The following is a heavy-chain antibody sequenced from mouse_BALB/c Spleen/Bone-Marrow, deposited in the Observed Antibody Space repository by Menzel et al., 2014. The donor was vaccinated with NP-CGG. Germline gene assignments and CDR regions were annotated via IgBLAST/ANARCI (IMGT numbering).Heavy chain of an antibody. V-gene: IGHV14-3*02. Sequence: VQLQQSGAELVKPGASVKLSCTASGFNIKDTYMHWVKQRPEQGLEWIGRIDPANGNTKYDPKFQGKATITADTPSNTAYLQLSSLTSEDTAVYYCARIYYYGRGYFDYWGQGTTLTVSS. D-gene: IGHD1-1*01. CDR3: ARIYYYGRGYFDY. CDR1: GFNIKDTY. J-gene: IGHJ2*01. CDR2: IDPANGNT.